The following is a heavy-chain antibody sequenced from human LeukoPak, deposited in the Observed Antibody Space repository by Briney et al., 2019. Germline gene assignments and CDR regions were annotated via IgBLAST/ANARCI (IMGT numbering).Heavy chain of an antibody. CDR3: ARAYVDPPGIDY. CDR2: INAGNGNT. CDR1: GFTFSSYA. V-gene: IGHV1-3*01. Sequence: PGRCLRLSCAASGFTFSSYAMHWVRQAPGQRLEWMGWINAGNGNTKYSQKFQGRVTITRDTSASTAYMELSSLRSEDTAVYYCARAYVDPPGIDYWGQGTPVTVSS. D-gene: IGHD5-12*01. J-gene: IGHJ4*02.